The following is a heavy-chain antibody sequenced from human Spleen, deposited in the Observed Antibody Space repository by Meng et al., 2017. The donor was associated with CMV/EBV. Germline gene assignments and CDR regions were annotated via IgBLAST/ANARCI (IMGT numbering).Heavy chain of an antibody. Sequence: GSLRLSCAVYGGSFNGYYWRWIRQTPGEGLEWIGEINHTGSVNYNPSVKSRVTMSVDSSKNQFSLKLTSVTAADTAVYYCARGPDHGTLFGFLIMPADYHGLDAWGRGTTVTVSS. CDR2: INHTGSV. J-gene: IGHJ6*02. V-gene: IGHV4-34*01. CDR3: ARGPDHGTLFGFLIMPADYHGLDA. CDR1: GGSFNGYY. D-gene: IGHD3-3*01.